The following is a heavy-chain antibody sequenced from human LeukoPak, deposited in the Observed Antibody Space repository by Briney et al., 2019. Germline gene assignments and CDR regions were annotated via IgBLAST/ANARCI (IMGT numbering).Heavy chain of an antibody. CDR3: ARVSAEVSHYYDSSGYYRT. J-gene: IGHJ5*02. V-gene: IGHV1-69*13. D-gene: IGHD3-22*01. CDR2: IIPIFGTA. CDR1: GGTFSSYA. Sequence: SVKVSXKASGGTFSSYAISWVRQAPGQGLEWIGGIIPIFGTANYAQKFQGRVTITADESTSTAYMELSSLRSEDTAVYYCARVSAEVSHYYDSSGYYRTWGQGTLVTVSS.